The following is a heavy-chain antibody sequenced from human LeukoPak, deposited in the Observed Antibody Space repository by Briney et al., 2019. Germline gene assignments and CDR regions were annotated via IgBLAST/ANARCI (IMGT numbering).Heavy chain of an antibody. Sequence: SETLSLTCIVSGGSLNSPNYYWGCIRQPPGKGLECIGTIYYTGTTYYNPSLKSRLTISVDTSKNQSSLKLASVTAADTAVYYCARHDYYGSLNWFDPWGQGTLITVSS. CDR1: GGSLNSPNYY. CDR3: ARHDYYGSLNWFDP. J-gene: IGHJ5*02. V-gene: IGHV4-39*01. CDR2: IYYTGTT. D-gene: IGHD3-10*01.